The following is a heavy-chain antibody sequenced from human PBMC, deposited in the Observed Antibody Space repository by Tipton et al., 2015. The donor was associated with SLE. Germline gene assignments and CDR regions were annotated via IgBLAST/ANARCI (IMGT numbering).Heavy chain of an antibody. V-gene: IGHV3-30-3*01. Sequence: SLRLSCAAFGFTFSSYAMHWVRQAPGKGLEWVAVISYDGSNKYYADSVKGRFTISRDNSKNTLYLQMNSLRAEDTAVYYCARPRGYSITPPWFDPWGQGTLVTVSS. J-gene: IGHJ5*02. CDR3: ARPRGYSITPPWFDP. CDR1: GFTFSSYA. D-gene: IGHD6-13*01. CDR2: ISYDGSNK.